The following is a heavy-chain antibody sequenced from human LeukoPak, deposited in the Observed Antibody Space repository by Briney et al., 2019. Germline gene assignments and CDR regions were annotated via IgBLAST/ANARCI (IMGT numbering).Heavy chain of an antibody. CDR1: GGSVSSGSYY. J-gene: IGHJ5*02. CDR2: IYYSGSA. D-gene: IGHD1-26*01. V-gene: IGHV4-61*01. CDR3: ARRYSGSYYARNWFDP. Sequence: PETLSLTCTVSGGSVSSGSYYWSWIRQPPGKGLEWLGYIYYSGSANYNPSLKSRVTISVDTSKNQFSLKLSSVTAADTAVYYCARRYSGSYYARNWFDPWGQGTLVTVSS.